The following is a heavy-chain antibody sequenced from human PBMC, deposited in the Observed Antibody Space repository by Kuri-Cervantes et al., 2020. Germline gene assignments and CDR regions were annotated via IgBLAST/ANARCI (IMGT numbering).Heavy chain of an antibody. CDR2: INSDGSST. Sequence: GESLKISCAASTFTFSSYWMHWVRQAPGKGLVWVSRINSDGSSTTYADSVRGRFTISRDNAKNTLYLQMNSLRAEDTAVYYCAGEVATIHGDGFEIWGQGTLVTVSS. D-gene: IGHD5-12*01. CDR3: AGEVATIHGDGFEI. V-gene: IGHV3-74*01. J-gene: IGHJ3*02. CDR1: TFTFSSYW.